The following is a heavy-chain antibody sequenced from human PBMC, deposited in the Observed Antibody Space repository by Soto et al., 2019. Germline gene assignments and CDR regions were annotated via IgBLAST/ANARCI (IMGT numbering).Heavy chain of an antibody. CDR2: ITVRTGNT. V-gene: IGHV1-58*01. CDR1: GFIFTSSS. D-gene: IGHD3-22*01. J-gene: IGHJ4*01. Sequence: SVKVSCKASGFIFTSSSVQWVRQARGQRLEWIGWITVRTGNTNYAQKFQERGSITRDMSTSTAYMELSNLRSEDTAVYYCAEGDSRGYYGGLGYWG. CDR3: AEGDSRGYYGGLGY.